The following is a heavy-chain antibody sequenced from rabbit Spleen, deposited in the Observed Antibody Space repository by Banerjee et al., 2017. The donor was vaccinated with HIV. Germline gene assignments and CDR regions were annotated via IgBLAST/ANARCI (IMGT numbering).Heavy chain of an antibody. V-gene: IGHV1S40*01. CDR2: IDAGSSGFT. CDR3: ARDTGSSFSTYGMDL. J-gene: IGHJ6*01. D-gene: IGHD8-1*01. CDR1: GVSFGGDSY. Sequence: QSLEESGGDLVKPGASLTLTCIASGVSFGGDSYMCWVRQAPGKGLEWIACIDAGSSGFTYFASWAKGRFTISKPSSTTVTLQMTSLTVADTATYFCARDTGSSFSTYGMDLWGPGTLVTVS.